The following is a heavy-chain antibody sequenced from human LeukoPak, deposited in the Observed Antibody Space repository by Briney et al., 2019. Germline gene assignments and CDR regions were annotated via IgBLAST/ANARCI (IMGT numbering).Heavy chain of an antibody. CDR2: INWNGDST. Sequence: PGGSLRLSCAASGFSFDDYGLTWVRQAPGKGLEWVSGINWNGDSTDYADSVKGRFTISRDSAKNSLYLQMNSLRAEDTAVYYCARARYSSGPRGFDYWGQGTLVTVSS. CDR3: ARARYSSGPRGFDY. J-gene: IGHJ4*02. V-gene: IGHV3-20*04. D-gene: IGHD6-19*01. CDR1: GFSFDDYG.